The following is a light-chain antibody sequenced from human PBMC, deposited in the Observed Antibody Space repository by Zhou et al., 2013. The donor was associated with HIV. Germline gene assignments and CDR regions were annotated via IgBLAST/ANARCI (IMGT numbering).Light chain of an antibody. J-gene: IGKJ2*01. CDR1: QNINNN. CDR2: DGS. V-gene: IGKV3-15*01. Sequence: EIVLTQSPATLSVSPGERATLSCRARQNINNNLAWYQQKPGQAPRLLIYDGSTRATGIPARFSGSGSGTDFTLTITRLEPEDFAVYYCQQYGTSGNTFGQGTKLDI. CDR3: QQYGTSGNT.